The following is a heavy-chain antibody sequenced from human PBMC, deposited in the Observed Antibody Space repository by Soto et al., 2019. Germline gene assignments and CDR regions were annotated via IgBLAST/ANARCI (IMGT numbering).Heavy chain of an antibody. J-gene: IGHJ3*02. CDR2: INGDGSST. CDR1: GFTFSSYG. Sequence: PGGSLRLSCAASGFTFSSYGMHWVRQAPGKGLVWVARINGDGSSTAYADSVKGRFTISRANAKNTLFLQMNSLRAEDTAVYYCVRTGYSSGWYNKMDAFDIWGQGTMVT. CDR3: VRTGYSSGWYNKMDAFDI. D-gene: IGHD6-19*01. V-gene: IGHV3-74*01.